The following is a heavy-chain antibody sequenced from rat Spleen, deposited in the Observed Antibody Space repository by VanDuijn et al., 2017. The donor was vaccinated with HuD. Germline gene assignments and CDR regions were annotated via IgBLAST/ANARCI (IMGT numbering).Heavy chain of an antibody. J-gene: IGHJ3*01. CDR1: GFTFSNSG. V-gene: IGHV5S13*01. Sequence: EVQLVESGGGLVQPGRSLKLSCAASGFTFSNSGMAWVRQTPTTGLEWVASISPSGGSTYYRDSMKGRFTVSRDNAKSTVHLQMDSLRSEDTATYYCVRQDTSGYANWFGFWGQGTLVTVSS. CDR3: VRQDTSGYANWFGF. D-gene: IGHD4-3*01. CDR2: ISPSGGST.